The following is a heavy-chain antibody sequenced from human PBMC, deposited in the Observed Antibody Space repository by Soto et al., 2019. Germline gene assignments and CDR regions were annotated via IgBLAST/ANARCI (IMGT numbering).Heavy chain of an antibody. CDR3: AREQEGIAAASGAFDI. Sequence: SETLSLTCSVSGGSISSGYYYWSWIRQHPGKGLEWIGYIYYSGSTYYNPSLKSRVTISVDTSKNQFSLKLSSVTAADTAVYYCAREQEGIAAASGAFDIWGQGTMVTVSS. J-gene: IGHJ3*02. V-gene: IGHV4-31*03. CDR2: IYYSGST. D-gene: IGHD6-13*01. CDR1: GGSISSGYYY.